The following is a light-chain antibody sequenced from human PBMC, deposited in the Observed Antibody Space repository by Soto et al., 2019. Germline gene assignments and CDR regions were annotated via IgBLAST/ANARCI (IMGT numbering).Light chain of an antibody. CDR2: EVT. CDR1: SSDVGGYNY. CDR3: CSYTGSSTLV. V-gene: IGLV2-14*01. J-gene: IGLJ3*02. Sequence: QSALTQPASVSGSPGQSITISCTGTSSDVGGYNYVSWYQQHPGKAPKLMIYEVTNRPSGLSNRFSGSKSGNTASLTISGLQAEDEADSYCCSYTGSSTLVFGGGTKLTVL.